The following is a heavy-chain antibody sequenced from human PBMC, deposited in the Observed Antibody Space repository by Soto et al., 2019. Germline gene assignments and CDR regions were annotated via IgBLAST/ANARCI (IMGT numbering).Heavy chain of an antibody. CDR3: ARSGYTGNDPRMKFDF. CDR2: INHSGST. D-gene: IGHD5-12*01. CDR1: GGXFSGYY. Sequence: SETLSLTCAVYGGXFSGYYWSWIRQPPGKGLEWIGEINHSGSTNYNPSLKSRVTISADTSKNQFSLKLSSVTAADTAVYYCARSGYTGNDPRMKFDFWGQGTLVTVSS. J-gene: IGHJ4*02. V-gene: IGHV4-34*01.